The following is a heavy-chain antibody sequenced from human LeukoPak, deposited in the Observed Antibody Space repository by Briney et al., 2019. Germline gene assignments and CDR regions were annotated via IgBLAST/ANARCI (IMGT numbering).Heavy chain of an antibody. D-gene: IGHD6-6*01. CDR2: IYHSGST. CDR3: ARAEYSSFFFDY. J-gene: IGHJ4*02. V-gene: IGHV4-39*07. CDR1: GGSISSSSYY. Sequence: PSETLSLTCTVSGGSISSSSYYWGWIRQPPGKGLERIGSIYHSGSTYYNPSLKSRVTISVDTSKNQFSLKLSSVTAADTAVYYCARAEYSSFFFDYWGQGTLVTVSS.